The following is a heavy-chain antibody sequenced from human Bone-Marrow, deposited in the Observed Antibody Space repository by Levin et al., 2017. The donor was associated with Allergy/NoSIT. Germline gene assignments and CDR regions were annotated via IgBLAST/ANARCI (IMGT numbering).Heavy chain of an antibody. CDR3: AKDFSPKWLQFEDTYYYGMDV. CDR1: GFTFSSFG. J-gene: IGHJ6*02. CDR2: ISHDGINK. Sequence: GESLKISCAASGFTFSSFGMHWVRQAPGRGLEWVTFISHDGINKYYVDSVKGRFTISRDNSKKTLYLQMNSLGPDDTAVYYCAKDFSPKWLQFEDTYYYGMDVWGQGTTVTVSS. D-gene: IGHD5-24*01. V-gene: IGHV3-30*18.